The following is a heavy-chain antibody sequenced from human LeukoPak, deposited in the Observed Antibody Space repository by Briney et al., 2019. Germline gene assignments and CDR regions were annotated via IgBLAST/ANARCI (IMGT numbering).Heavy chain of an antibody. CDR1: GDSISNYY. CDR3: ASGGNPDYYDF. V-gene: IGHV4-59*08. Sequence: SETLSLTCTVSGDSISNYYWSWVRQSPGKGLEWIGYISYIGTTKRNPSLQTRLIISVDTSKNQFYLKLSFVTAADTALYYCASGGNPDYYDFWGQGALVTVSS. CDR2: ISYIGTT. D-gene: IGHD1-14*01. J-gene: IGHJ4*02.